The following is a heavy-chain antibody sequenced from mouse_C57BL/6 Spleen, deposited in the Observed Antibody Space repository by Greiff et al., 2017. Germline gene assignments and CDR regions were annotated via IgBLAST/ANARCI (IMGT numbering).Heavy chain of an antibody. J-gene: IGHJ2*01. CDR2: IYPGSGST. CDR3: ARGLAYDGYYDY. CDR1: GYTFTSYW. V-gene: IGHV1-55*01. D-gene: IGHD2-3*01. Sequence: QVQLQQSGAELVKPGASVKMSCKASGYTFTSYWITWVKQRPGQGLEWIGDIYPGSGSTNYNEKFKSKATLTVDTSSSTAYMQLSSLTSEDSAVYYCARGLAYDGYYDYWGQGTTLTVSS.